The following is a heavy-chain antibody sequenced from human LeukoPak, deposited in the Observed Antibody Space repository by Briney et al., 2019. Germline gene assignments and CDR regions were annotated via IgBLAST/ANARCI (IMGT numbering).Heavy chain of an antibody. Sequence: GGSLRLLCAVSGFTFHSYWMHWVPQAPGKGLVWVSRINSDGSSTSYADSVKGRFTISRDNAKNTLYLQMNSLRAEDTAVYYCARDGRELWYFDYWGQGTLVTVSS. J-gene: IGHJ4*02. V-gene: IGHV3-74*01. CDR3: ARDGRELWYFDY. D-gene: IGHD1-7*01. CDR2: INSDGSST. CDR1: GFTFHSYW.